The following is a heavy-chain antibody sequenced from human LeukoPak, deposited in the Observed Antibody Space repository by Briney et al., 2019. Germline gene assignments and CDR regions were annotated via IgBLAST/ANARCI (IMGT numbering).Heavy chain of an antibody. CDR2: INHSGST. V-gene: IGHV4-34*01. CDR1: GGSFSGYY. CDR3: ARIPLRTVDAFDI. Sequence: KTSETLSLTCAVYGGSFSGYYWSWIRQPPGKGLEWIGEINHSGSTNYNPSLKSRVTISVDTSRNQFSLKLSSVTAADTAVYYCARIPLRTVDAFDIWGQGTTVTVSS. D-gene: IGHD4-11*01. J-gene: IGHJ3*02.